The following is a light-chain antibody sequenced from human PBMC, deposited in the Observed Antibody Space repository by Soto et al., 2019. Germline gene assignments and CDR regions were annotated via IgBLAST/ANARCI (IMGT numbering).Light chain of an antibody. CDR2: RNN. V-gene: IGLV1-47*01. CDR3: AAWDDSVV. Sequence: QSVLTQPPSASGTPGQRVTISCSGSSSNIGSNYLYWYQQLPATAPKLLIYRNNQRPSGVPVRFSGSKSGTSASLASSGLRSEDESDYYCAAWDDSVVFGGGTKLTVL. J-gene: IGLJ2*01. CDR1: SSNIGSNY.